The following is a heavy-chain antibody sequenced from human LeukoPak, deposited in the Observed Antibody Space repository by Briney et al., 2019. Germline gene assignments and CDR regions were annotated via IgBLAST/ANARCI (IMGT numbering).Heavy chain of an antibody. CDR3: ARGRYCSGGSCSTPHKFDY. V-gene: IGHV1-8*03. CDR1: RYTFSSYD. CDR2: MNPNSGNR. J-gene: IGHJ4*02. Sequence: ASVKVSCKASRYTFSSYDIDWVRQATGQGLEWMGWMNPNSGNRGYAQKFQGRVTITRNTSISTVYMELSSLRSEDTAVYYCARGRYCSGGSCSTPHKFDYWGQGTLVTVSS. D-gene: IGHD2-15*01.